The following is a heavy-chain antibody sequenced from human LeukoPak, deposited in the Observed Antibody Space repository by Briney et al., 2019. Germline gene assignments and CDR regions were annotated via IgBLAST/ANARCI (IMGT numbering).Heavy chain of an antibody. J-gene: IGHJ4*02. CDR2: ISYDGSNK. CDR3: ARRWLQSEDY. D-gene: IGHD5-24*01. Sequence: GGSLRLSCAASGFTFSSYGMHWVRQAPGKGLEWVAVISYDGSNKYYADSVKGRFTISRDNSKNTLYLQMNSLRAEDTAVYYCARRWLQSEDYWGQGTLVTVSS. V-gene: IGHV3-30*03. CDR1: GFTFSSYG.